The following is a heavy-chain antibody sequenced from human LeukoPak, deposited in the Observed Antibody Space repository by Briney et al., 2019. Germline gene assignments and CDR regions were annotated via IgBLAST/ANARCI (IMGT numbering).Heavy chain of an antibody. CDR1: GGSISSYY. D-gene: IGHD3-3*01. V-gene: IGHV4-4*07. CDR2: IYTSGST. J-gene: IGHJ6*03. CDR3: AREGRWSGYGYYYYMDV. Sequence: SETLSLTCTVSGGSISSYYWSWIRQPAGKGLEWIGRIYTSGSTNYNPSLKSRVTMSVDTSKNQFSLKLSSVTAADTAVYYCAREGRWSGYGYYYYMDVWGKGTTVTVSS.